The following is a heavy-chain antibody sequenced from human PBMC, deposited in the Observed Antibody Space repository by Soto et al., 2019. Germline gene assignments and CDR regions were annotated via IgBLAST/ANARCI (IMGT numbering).Heavy chain of an antibody. CDR3: ARVKYCSSTSCYVYFDY. Sequence: PSETLSLTCTVSGGSISSYYWSWIRQPPGKGLEWIGYIYYSGSTNYNPSLKSRVTISVDTSKNQFSLKLSSVTAADTAVYYCARVKYCSSTSCYVYFDYWGQGTLVTVSS. V-gene: IGHV4-59*01. CDR1: GGSISSYY. CDR2: IYYSGST. D-gene: IGHD2-2*01. J-gene: IGHJ4*02.